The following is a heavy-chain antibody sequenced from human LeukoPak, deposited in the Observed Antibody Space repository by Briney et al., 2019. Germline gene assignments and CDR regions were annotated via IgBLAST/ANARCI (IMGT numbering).Heavy chain of an antibody. CDR3: VRDGYGPGSLYHWFDP. Sequence: QSGGSLRLSCAASGFTFSTYWMVWVRQAPGKGLEWVANIKQDGSQKYYVDSVKGRFTISRDNAKNSLFLQMNSLRVDDTAVYYCVRDGYGPGSLYHWFDPWGQGTLVTVSS. CDR1: GFTFSTYW. CDR2: IKQDGSQK. J-gene: IGHJ5*02. V-gene: IGHV3-7*01. D-gene: IGHD3-10*01.